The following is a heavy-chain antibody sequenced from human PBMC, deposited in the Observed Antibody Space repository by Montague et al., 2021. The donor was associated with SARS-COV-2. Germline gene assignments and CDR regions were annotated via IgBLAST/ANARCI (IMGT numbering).Heavy chain of an antibody. CDR3: ARLGDGVVPSPILGVGPYYYCYYMDV. D-gene: IGHD3-10*01. J-gene: IGHJ6*03. Sequence: SETLSLTCAVHGGSFSTYSWNWIRQPPGKGLEWIGEIHHGGSTNYNPSLKSRVTISADTSKNQFSLKLTSVAAADTAVYYCARLGDGVVPSPILGVGPYYYCYYMDVWGKGTLVTVSS. CDR1: GGSFSTYS. CDR2: IHHGGST. V-gene: IGHV4-34*01.